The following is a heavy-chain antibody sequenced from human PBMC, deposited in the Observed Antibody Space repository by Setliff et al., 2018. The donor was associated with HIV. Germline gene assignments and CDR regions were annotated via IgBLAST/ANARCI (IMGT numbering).Heavy chain of an antibody. J-gene: IGHJ4*02. CDR3: VRDRMEYSVGYYFDS. CDR2: ISYDASRT. V-gene: IGHV3-30*07. CDR1: GFTFSTFA. Sequence: PGGSLRLSCVASGFTFSTFAMHWVRQAPGKGLEWVSVISYDASRTSYADSVKGRFTISRDNSKNTLFLQINSLRVEDTALYYCVRDRMEYSVGYYFDSWGQGTLVTVSS. D-gene: IGHD4-4*01.